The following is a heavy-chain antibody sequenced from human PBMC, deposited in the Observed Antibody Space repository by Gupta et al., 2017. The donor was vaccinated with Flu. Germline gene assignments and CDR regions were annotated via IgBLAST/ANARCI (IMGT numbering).Heavy chain of an antibody. Sequence: QVQLVQSGAEVKKPGSSVTVSCKASGGTFSSYAISWVRQAPGQGLEWMGGIIPIFGTANYAQKFQGRVTITADKSTSTAYMELSSLRSEDTAVYYCAREVGAFGVGTATQGWFDPWGQGTLVTVSS. J-gene: IGHJ5*02. CDR1: GGTFSSYA. D-gene: IGHD2-21*02. CDR2: IIPIFGTA. V-gene: IGHV1-69*06. CDR3: AREVGAFGVGTATQGWFDP.